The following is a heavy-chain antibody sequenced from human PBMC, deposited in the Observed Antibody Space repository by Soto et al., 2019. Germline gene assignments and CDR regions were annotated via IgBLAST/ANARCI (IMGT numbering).Heavy chain of an antibody. CDR3: ARDSTTYRDYYHGMDV. CDR2: ISYDGTNT. V-gene: IGHV3-30-3*01. Sequence: QVQLVESGGGVVQPGRSLRLSCAASGFPFSSHAMYWVRQAPGKGLEWVALISYDGTNTQYADSVKGRLTVSRDDSTNTLYLQVNSLRPEDTAVYHCARDSTTYRDYYHGMDVWGQGTTVTVCS. D-gene: IGHD2-15*01. J-gene: IGHJ6*02. CDR1: GFPFSSHA.